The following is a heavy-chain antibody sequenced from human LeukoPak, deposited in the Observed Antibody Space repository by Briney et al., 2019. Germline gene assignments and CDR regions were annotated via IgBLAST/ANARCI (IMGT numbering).Heavy chain of an antibody. V-gene: IGHV4-59*12. Sequence: PSETLSLTCTVSGGSISSYYWSWIRQPPGKGLEWIGYIYYSGSTNYNPPLKSRVTISVDTSKNQFSLKLSSVTAADTAVYYCARAFPQVWLRLLSGYYYMDVWGKGTTVTVSS. CDR2: IYYSGST. CDR3: ARAFPQVWLRLLSGYYYMDV. J-gene: IGHJ6*03. CDR1: GGSISSYY. D-gene: IGHD5-12*01.